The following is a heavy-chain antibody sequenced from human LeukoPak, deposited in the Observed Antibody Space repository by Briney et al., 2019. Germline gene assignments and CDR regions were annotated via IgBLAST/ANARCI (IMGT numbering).Heavy chain of an antibody. D-gene: IGHD5-18*01. Sequence: TGGSLRFSGEASGFTFGSFAMYWVRQAPGKGLDWIAGIFGSGGSPHYADSVKGRFTISRDNSKNTVYLQINSLRAEDTAVYYCGKTTAGYSSGQKPAWPVDYWGQGTLVTVPS. CDR2: IFGSGGSP. CDR3: GKTTAGYSSGQKPAWPVDY. CDR1: GFTFGSFA. J-gene: IGHJ4*02. V-gene: IGHV3-23*01.